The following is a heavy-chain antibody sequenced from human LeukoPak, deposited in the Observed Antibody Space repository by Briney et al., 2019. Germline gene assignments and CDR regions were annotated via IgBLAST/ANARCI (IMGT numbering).Heavy chain of an antibody. CDR2: INCGSSHI. J-gene: IGHJ4*02. CDR1: GFTFSSYS. D-gene: IGHD5-12*01. V-gene: IGHV3-21*04. Sequence: GGSLTLSCAVSGFTFSSYSMNWVRQARGKGLEWVSSINCGSSHIYYADSVKGRFNISRDNAKNSLYLQMNSLRAEDAAVYYCARDPYFSGYDFRVIDHWGQENLVTVSS. CDR3: ARDPYFSGYDFRVIDH.